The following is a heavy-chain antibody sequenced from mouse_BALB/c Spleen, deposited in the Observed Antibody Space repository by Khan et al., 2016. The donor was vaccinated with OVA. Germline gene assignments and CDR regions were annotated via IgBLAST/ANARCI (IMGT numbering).Heavy chain of an antibody. CDR1: GSTFTNYG. CDR2: INTYTGEP. V-gene: IGHV9-3-1*01. J-gene: IGHJ1*01. CDR3: ARKNYRYDRYFDV. D-gene: IGHD2-14*01. Sequence: QIQLVQSGPELKKPGETVKISCKASGSTFTNYGMSWVKQAPGRGLKWMGWINTYTGEPTYADDFKGRFAFSLETSASTAYLQINNLKNEDTATYFWARKNYRYDRYFDVWGAGTTVTVSS.